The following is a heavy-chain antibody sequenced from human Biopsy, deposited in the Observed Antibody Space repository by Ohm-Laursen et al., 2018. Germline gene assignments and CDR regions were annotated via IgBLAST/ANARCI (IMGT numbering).Heavy chain of an antibody. J-gene: IGHJ4*02. V-gene: IGHV1-24*01. D-gene: IGHD3-10*01. Sequence: ASVKVSCKVSGYTLTELSIHWVRQTGGKGLEWMGGFDREERETVYAEKFQGRVTMTEDTSTDTVYMEVTSLRSDDTAVYYCATGPYYDTRFYYNVRPFDSWGQGTLVTVSS. CDR1: GYTLTELS. CDR2: FDREERET. CDR3: ATGPYYDTRFYYNVRPFDS.